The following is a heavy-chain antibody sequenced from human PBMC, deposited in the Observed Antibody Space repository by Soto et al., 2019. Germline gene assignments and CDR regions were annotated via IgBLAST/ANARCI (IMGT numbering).Heavy chain of an antibody. D-gene: IGHD6-6*01. CDR2: VYSSGST. Sequence: SETLSLTCTVSGGSISSYYWSWIRQPPGEGLEWIGHVYSSGSTNYNPSLKSRVTISVDTSKNQFSLKLSSVTAADTAVYYCARNGVGSIAARGSHFDYWGQGTLVTVSS. CDR1: GGSISSYY. CDR3: ARNGVGSIAARGSHFDY. V-gene: IGHV4-59*01. J-gene: IGHJ4*02.